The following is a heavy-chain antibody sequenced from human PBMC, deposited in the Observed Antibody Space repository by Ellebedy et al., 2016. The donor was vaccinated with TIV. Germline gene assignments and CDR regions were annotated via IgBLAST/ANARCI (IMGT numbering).Heavy chain of an antibody. CDR2: IRSNAYGGTT. CDR1: GFTFGDYA. J-gene: IGHJ4*02. CDR3: TTDRYSGYDYFDY. D-gene: IGHD5-12*01. V-gene: IGHV3-49*03. Sequence: GGSLRLSCTTSGFTFGDYAMSWFRQTPGKGLEWVGFIRSNAYGGTTEYAASVKGRFTISRDDSKSIAYLQMNSLKTEDTAVYYCTTDRYSGYDYFDYWGQGTLVTVSS.